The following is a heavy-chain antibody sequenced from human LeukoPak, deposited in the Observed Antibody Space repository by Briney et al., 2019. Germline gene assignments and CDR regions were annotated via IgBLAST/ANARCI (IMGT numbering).Heavy chain of an antibody. CDR1: GGSISSYY. V-gene: IGHV4-59*01. Sequence: PSETLSLTRTVSGGSISSYYWSWIRQPPGKGLEWIGYIYYSGSTNYNPSLKSRVTISVDTSQNQFSLKLSSVTAADTAVYYCARAVAVAGRGNWFDPWGQGTLVTVSS. D-gene: IGHD6-19*01. CDR3: ARAVAVAGRGNWFDP. CDR2: IYYSGST. J-gene: IGHJ5*02.